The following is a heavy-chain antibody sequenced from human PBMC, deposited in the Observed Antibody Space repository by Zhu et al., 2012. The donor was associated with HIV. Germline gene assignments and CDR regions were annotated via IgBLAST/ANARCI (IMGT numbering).Heavy chain of an antibody. CDR3: ARVRGSGWFFDY. V-gene: IGHV4-38-2*01. CDR2: IYHSGST. J-gene: IGHJ4*02. Sequence: QVQLQESGPGLAKPSETLSLTCAVSGYSISSGYYWGWIRQPPGKGLEWIGSIYHSGSTYYNPSLKSRVTISVDTSKNQFSLKLSSVTAADTAVYYCARVRGSGWFFDYWGQGPWSPSP. D-gene: IGHD6-19*01. CDR1: GYSISSGYY.